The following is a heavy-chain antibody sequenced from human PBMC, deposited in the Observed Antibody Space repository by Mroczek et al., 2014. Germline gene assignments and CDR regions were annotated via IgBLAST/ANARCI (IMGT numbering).Heavy chain of an antibody. CDR3: TTELAVAGTLDD. Sequence: VQLVESGGGLVKPGGSLRLSCAASGFTFSNAWMSWVRQAPGKGLEWVGRIKSKTDGGTTDYAAPVKGRFTISRDDSKNTLYLQMNSLKTEDTAVYYCTTELAVAGTLDDWGQGTLVTVSS. J-gene: IGHJ4*02. D-gene: IGHD6-19*01. CDR1: GFTFSNAW. V-gene: IGHV3-15*01. CDR2: IKSKTDGGTT.